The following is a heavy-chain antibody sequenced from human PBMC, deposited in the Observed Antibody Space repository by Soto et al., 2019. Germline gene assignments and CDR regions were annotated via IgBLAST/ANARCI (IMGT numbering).Heavy chain of an antibody. J-gene: IGHJ5*02. V-gene: IGHV4-39*01. CDR2: IYYSGST. CDR1: GGSISSSSYY. CDR3: ARTVATIPATWFDP. D-gene: IGHD5-12*01. Sequence: SETLSLTCTVSGGSISSSSYYWGWIRQPPGKGLEWIGSIYYSGSTYYNPSLKSRVTISVDTSKNQFSLKLSSVTAADTAVYYCARTVATIPATWFDPWGQGTLVTVSS.